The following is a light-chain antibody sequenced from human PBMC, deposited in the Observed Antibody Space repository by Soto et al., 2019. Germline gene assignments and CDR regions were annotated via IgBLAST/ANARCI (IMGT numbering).Light chain of an antibody. J-gene: IGKJ1*01. CDR2: GAS. Sequence: DIGLTQSPGTLSLSPGERATLSCRASQSVSSSYFAWYQQKPGEAPRLLIYGASSRATGIPDWFSGSGSGTDFTLTISRLEPEDFAVYYCQPYGSSPTFGQGTKVEIK. V-gene: IGKV3-20*01. CDR1: QSVSSSY. CDR3: QPYGSSPT.